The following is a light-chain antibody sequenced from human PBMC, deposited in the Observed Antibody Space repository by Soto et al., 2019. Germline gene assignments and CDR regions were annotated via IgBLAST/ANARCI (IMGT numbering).Light chain of an antibody. CDR3: QQYNNWPLLT. V-gene: IGKV3-20*01. CDR1: QSVSSGY. J-gene: IGKJ4*01. CDR2: GAS. Sequence: EIVLTQSPNTLSLSPGERATLSCRASQSVSSGYLVWYQQKPGQAPRLLIYGASSRATGIPDRFSGSGSGTEFTLTISSLQSEDFAVYYCQQYNNWPLLTFGGGTKVEIK.